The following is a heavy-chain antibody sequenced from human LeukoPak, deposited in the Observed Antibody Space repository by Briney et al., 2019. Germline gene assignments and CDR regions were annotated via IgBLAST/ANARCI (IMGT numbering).Heavy chain of an antibody. CDR3: ARGRYYGWGSWNYYYGMDV. J-gene: IGHJ6*02. D-gene: IGHD3-10*01. CDR1: GGSFSGYY. V-gene: IGHV4-34*01. Sequence: SETLSLTCAVYGGSFSGYYWSWIRQPPGKGLEWIGEINHSGSTNYNPSLKSRVTISVDTSKNQFSLKLSSVNAADTAVYYCARGRYYGWGSWNYYYGMDVWGQGTTVTVSS. CDR2: INHSGST.